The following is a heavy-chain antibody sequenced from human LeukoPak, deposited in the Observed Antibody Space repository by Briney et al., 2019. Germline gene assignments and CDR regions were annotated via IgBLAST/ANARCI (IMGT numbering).Heavy chain of an antibody. CDR2: IYSPGTN. D-gene: IGHD3-22*01. J-gene: IGHJ3*02. CDR1: GGSINSGDYY. V-gene: IGHV4-61*02. Sequence: PSETLSLTCTVSGGSINSGDYYWSWIRQPAGKGLEWIGRIYSPGTNYNYNPSLKSRVTISIDTSKNQFSLKLTSVTAADTAVYYCARGIGTSYDSSRDAFDIWGQGTMVTVSS. CDR3: ARGIGTSYDSSRDAFDI.